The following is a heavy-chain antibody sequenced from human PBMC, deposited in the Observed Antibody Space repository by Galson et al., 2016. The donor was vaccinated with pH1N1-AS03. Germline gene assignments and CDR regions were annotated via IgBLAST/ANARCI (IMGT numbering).Heavy chain of an antibody. CDR2: IRYDGSNT. D-gene: IGHD3-3*01. CDR1: GFTFSSYG. Sequence: SLRLSCAASGFTFSSYGLHWIRQAPGEGLEWVTFIRYDGSNTYYVDSVRGRFTISRDNFENMVYLQMNSLRPEDTAVYYCAGDEGFANGINVWGQGTTVTVSS. CDR3: AGDEGFANGINV. V-gene: IGHV3-30*02. J-gene: IGHJ6*02.